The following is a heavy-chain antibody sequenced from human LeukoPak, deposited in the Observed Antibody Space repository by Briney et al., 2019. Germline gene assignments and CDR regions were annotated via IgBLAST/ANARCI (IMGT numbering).Heavy chain of an antibody. CDR2: IYHSGST. CDR1: GYSISSGYY. V-gene: IGHV4-38-2*01. Sequence: SETLSLTCAVSGYSISSGYYWGWIRQPPGKGVEWIGSIYHSGSTYYNPSLKSRVTISVDTSKNQFSLKLSSVTAADTAVYYCARTGVSGSYLYWGQGTLSPSPQ. J-gene: IGHJ4*02. D-gene: IGHD1-26*01. CDR3: ARTGVSGSYLY.